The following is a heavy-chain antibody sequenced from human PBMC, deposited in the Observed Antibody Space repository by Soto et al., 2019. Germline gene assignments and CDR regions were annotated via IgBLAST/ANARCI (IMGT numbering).Heavy chain of an antibody. CDR1: GFSFEEYA. CDR3: ARRPENFWSGYPEAFDY. CDR2: LTRSSGNK. J-gene: IGHJ4*02. V-gene: IGHV3-9*01. D-gene: IGHD3-3*01. Sequence: PGGSLRLSCAASGFSFEEYAMHWVRQVPGKGLEWVSGLTRSSGNKAYADSVKGRFTISRDDAKKSVSLQMNSLRADDTGVYYCARRPENFWSGYPEAFDYWGPGTLVTVSS.